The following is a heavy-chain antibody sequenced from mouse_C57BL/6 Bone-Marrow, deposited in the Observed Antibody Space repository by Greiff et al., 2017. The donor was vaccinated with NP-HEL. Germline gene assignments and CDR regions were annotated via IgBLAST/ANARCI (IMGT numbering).Heavy chain of an antibody. CDR3: ARYYYGSRGWYFDV. CDR1: GYTFTSYW. D-gene: IGHD1-1*01. CDR2: IDPNSGGT. V-gene: IGHV1-72*01. J-gene: IGHJ1*03. Sequence: QVQLQQPGADLVKPGASVKLSCKASGYTFTSYWMHWVKQRPGRGLEWIGRIDPNSGGTKFNEKFKTKATLTVDKPSSTAYMQLSSLTSEDYAVYYCARYYYGSRGWYFDVWGTGTTVTVSS.